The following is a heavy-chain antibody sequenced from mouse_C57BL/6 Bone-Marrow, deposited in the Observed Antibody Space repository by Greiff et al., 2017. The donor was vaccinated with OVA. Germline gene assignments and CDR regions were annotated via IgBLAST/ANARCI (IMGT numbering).Heavy chain of an antibody. CDR2: IHPNSGST. Sequence: QVQLQQPGAELVKPVASVKLSCKASGYTFTSYWMHWVKQRPGQGLEWIGMIHPNSGSTNYNEKFKSKATLTVDKSSSTAYMQLSSLTSEDSAVYYCARYVAHWYFDVWGTGTTVTVSS. J-gene: IGHJ1*03. D-gene: IGHD1-1*01. V-gene: IGHV1-64*01. CDR1: GYTFTSYW. CDR3: ARYVAHWYFDV.